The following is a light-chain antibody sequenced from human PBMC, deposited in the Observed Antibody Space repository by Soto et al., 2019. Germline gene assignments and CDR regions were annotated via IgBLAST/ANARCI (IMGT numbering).Light chain of an antibody. Sequence: QSVLTXPASVSGSPGQSITISCTGTNSDVGTHNLVSWYQQHPGKAPKLIIYEGTKRPSGVSNRFSGSKSGNTASLTISGLQAEDEADYYCCSYALLFGTGTKSPS. V-gene: IGLV2-23*01. CDR3: CSYALL. J-gene: IGLJ1*01. CDR1: NSDVGTHNL. CDR2: EGT.